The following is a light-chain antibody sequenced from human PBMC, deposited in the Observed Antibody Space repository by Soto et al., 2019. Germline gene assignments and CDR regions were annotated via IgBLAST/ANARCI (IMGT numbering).Light chain of an antibody. CDR2: DVS. CDR1: SSDVGGYNY. J-gene: IGLJ1*01. Sequence: QSALTQPDSVSGSPGQAITISCTGTSSDVGGYNYVSWYQQHPGKAPKLMIYDVSNRPSGVSNRFSGSKAGNTASLTISGLRAEDEADYYCSSYTSSSNEVFGTGTKLTVL. CDR3: SSYTSSSNEV. V-gene: IGLV2-14*01.